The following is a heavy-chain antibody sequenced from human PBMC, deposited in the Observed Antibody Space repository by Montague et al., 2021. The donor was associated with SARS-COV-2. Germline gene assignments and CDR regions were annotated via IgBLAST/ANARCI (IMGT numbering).Heavy chain of an antibody. CDR3: ARQDDILTGYYYYGMDV. Sequence: SETLSLTCTVSGGSISSSSYYWGWIRQPPGKGLEWIGSIDYSGSTYYNPCLKSRVTISVDTSKNQFSLKLSSVTAADTAVYYCARQDDILTGYYYYGMDVWGQGTTVTVSS. CDR2: IDYSGST. CDR1: GGSISSSSYY. J-gene: IGHJ6*02. V-gene: IGHV4-39*01. D-gene: IGHD3-9*01.